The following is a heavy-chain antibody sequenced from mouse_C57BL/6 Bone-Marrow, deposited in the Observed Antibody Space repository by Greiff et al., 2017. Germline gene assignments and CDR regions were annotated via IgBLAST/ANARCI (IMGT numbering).Heavy chain of an antibody. D-gene: IGHD1-1*01. J-gene: IGHJ2*01. CDR3: ARGDYGSGFDY. CDR1: GYTFTSYW. CDR2: IYPSDSET. V-gene: IGHV1-61*01. Sequence: VQLQQSGAELVRPGSSVKLSCKASGYTFTSYWMDWVKQRPGQGLEWIGNIYPSDSETHYNQKFKDKAPLTVDKSSSTAYMQLRSLTSEDSAVYDGARGDYGSGFDYWGQGTTLTVSS.